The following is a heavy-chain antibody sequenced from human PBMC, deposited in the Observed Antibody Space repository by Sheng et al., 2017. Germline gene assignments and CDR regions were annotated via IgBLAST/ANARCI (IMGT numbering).Heavy chain of an antibody. CDR2: IRYDGSNK. J-gene: IGHJ5*02. CDR3: ARRILEWSNNWFDP. CDR1: GFTFSSYG. D-gene: IGHD3-3*01. V-gene: IGHV3-30*02. Sequence: QVQLVESGGGVVQPGGSLRLSCAASGFTFSSYGMHWVRQAPGKGLEWVAFIRYDGSNKYYADSVKGRFTISRDNSKNTLYLQMNSLRAEDTAVYYCARRILEWSNNWFDPGAREPWSPSPQ.